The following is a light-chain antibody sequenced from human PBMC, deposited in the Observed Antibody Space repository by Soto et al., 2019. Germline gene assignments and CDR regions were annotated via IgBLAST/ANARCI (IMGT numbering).Light chain of an antibody. V-gene: IGLV1-44*01. CDR1: SSNIGSNT. J-gene: IGLJ3*02. Sequence: QSVLTQPPSASGTPGQRVTISCSGSSSNIGSNTVNWYQQLPGTAPKLLIYSNNQRPSGVPDRFSGSKSGTSASLAISGLQSEDAADYYCAAWDDSLNAWVFGGGTQLTVL. CDR2: SNN. CDR3: AAWDDSLNAWV.